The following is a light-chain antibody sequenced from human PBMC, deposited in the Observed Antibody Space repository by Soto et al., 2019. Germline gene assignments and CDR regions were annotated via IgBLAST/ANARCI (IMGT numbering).Light chain of an antibody. CDR3: QQYNNWPRT. V-gene: IGKV3D-15*01. CDR1: QSIGGL. Sequence: EIVLTQSPATLSLSPGERATLFCRASQSIGGLLAWYQQRPGQAPRLLIYEASNRPTGIPARFSGSGSGTDFTLTISSLQSEDFAVYYCQQYNNWPRTFGQGTKVDNK. CDR2: EAS. J-gene: IGKJ1*01.